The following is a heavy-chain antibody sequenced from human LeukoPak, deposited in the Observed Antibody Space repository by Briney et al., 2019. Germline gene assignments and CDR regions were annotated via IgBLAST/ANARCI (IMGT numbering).Heavy chain of an antibody. V-gene: IGHV1-18*01. CDR2: VSIYNDNT. CDR3: ARTGHHQFDS. CDR1: GYSFTDYD. Sequence: GASVKVSCKASGYSFTDYDFSWVRQAPGQGLEWLGWVSIYNDNTNYAREFQDRITMTTDISTSTAYMELKSLTSDDTAVYFCARTGHHQFDSWGQGTLVTVSS. J-gene: IGHJ4*02.